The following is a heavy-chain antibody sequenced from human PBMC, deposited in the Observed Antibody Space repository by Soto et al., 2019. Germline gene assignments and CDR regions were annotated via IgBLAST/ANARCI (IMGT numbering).Heavy chain of an antibody. J-gene: IGHJ5*02. CDR2: IYYSGST. Sequence: QVQLQESGPGLVKPSQTLSLTCTVSGGSINSGDYYWSWIRQPPGKGLEWIGYIYYSGSTYYNPSLKSLVSTSADTSKNQFSLKLSSVTATDSAVYYCARAKGLVTVTTSWFDPWGQGTLVTVSS. CDR1: GGSINSGDYY. V-gene: IGHV4-30-4*01. CDR3: ARAKGLVTVTTSWFDP. D-gene: IGHD4-17*01.